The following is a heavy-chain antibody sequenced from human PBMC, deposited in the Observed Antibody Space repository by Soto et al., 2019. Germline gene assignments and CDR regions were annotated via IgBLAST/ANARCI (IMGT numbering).Heavy chain of an antibody. J-gene: IGHJ4*02. CDR3: AAWPRSSWFDY. CDR2: IKQDGSET. Sequence: EVRLVASGGGLVQPGGSLRLSCAASGFTFSSYWMGWVRQPPGKGLEWVANIKQDGSETSYMDSMKGRFTISRDNAKNSLYLQMNSLRAEDTAVYYCAAWPRSSWFDYWGQGALVTVSS. CDR1: GFTFSSYW. V-gene: IGHV3-7*05. D-gene: IGHD6-13*01.